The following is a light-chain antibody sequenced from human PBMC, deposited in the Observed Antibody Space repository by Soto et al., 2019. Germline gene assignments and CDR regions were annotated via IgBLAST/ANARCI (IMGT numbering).Light chain of an antibody. CDR3: QQYNNFSMYT. Sequence: EIVMTQSPATLSVSPGERATLSCRASQSVSSNLAWYQQKPGQAPRLLIYGASTRATGIPARFSGSGSGTEFTLTISSLQSEDFAVYYCQQYNNFSMYTFGQRNKLEIK. V-gene: IGKV3-15*01. CDR2: GAS. J-gene: IGKJ2*01. CDR1: QSVSSN.